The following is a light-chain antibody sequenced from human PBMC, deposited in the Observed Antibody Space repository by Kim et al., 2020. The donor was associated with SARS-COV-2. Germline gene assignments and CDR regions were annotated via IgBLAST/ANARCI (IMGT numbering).Light chain of an antibody. CDR1: QSISSW. CDR3: QQYNSYLRT. V-gene: IGKV1-5*01. CDR2: DAS. Sequence: DIQMTQSPSTLSASVGDRVTITCRASQSISSWLAWYQQKPGKAPKLLIYDASSLESGVPSRFSGSGSGTEFTHTISSLQPDDFATYYCQQYNSYLRTFGQGTKLEI. J-gene: IGKJ2*01.